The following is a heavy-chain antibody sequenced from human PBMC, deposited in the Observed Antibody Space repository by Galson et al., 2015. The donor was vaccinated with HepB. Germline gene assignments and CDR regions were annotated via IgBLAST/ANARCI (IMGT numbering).Heavy chain of an antibody. V-gene: IGHV4-61*02. D-gene: IGHD2-21*01. CDR1: GGSISSGSYY. CDR2: IYTSGST. CDR3: ARVVVVIATIDY. Sequence: TLSLTCTVSGGSISSGSYYWSWIRQPAGRGLEWIGRIYTSGSTNYNPSLKSRVTMSVDTSKNQFSLKLSSVTAADTAVYYCARVVVVIATIDYWGQGTLVTVSS. J-gene: IGHJ4*02.